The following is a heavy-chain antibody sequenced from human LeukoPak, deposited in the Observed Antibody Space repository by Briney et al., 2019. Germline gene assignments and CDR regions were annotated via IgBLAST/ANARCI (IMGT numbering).Heavy chain of an antibody. Sequence: SETLSLTCTVSGYSISSGYSWGWIRQPPGKGLEWIGSIYHSGSTYYNPSLKSRVTISVDTSKNQFSLKLSSVTAADTAVYYCARDPGYCSGGSCYGNWFDPWGQGTLVTVSS. J-gene: IGHJ5*02. CDR1: GYSISSGYS. D-gene: IGHD2-15*01. V-gene: IGHV4-38-2*02. CDR3: ARDPGYCSGGSCYGNWFDP. CDR2: IYHSGST.